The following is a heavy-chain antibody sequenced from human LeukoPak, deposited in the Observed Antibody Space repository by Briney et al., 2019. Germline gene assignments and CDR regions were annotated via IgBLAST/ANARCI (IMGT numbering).Heavy chain of an antibody. Sequence: SETLSLTCTVSGVSISSSSYYWGWIRQPPGKGLEWIGSIYYSGCTYYNPSLKSRVTISVDTSKNQFSLKLSSVTAADTAVYYCARHPLVTMIVGGFDYWGQGTLVTVSS. CDR3: ARHPLVTMIVGGFDY. J-gene: IGHJ4*02. D-gene: IGHD3-22*01. CDR1: GVSISSSSYY. V-gene: IGHV4-39*01. CDR2: IYYSGCT.